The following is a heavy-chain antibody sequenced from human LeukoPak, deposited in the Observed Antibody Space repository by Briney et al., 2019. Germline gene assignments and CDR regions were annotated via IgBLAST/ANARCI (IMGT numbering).Heavy chain of an antibody. CDR1: GFTVSSNY. CDR3: AKGGGKYCSSTSCYPDY. CDR2: IYSGGST. D-gene: IGHD2-2*01. Sequence: PGGSLRLSCAASGFTVSSNYMSWVRQAPGKGLEWVSLIYSGGSTYYADSVKGRFTISRDNSRNTLYLQMNSLRAEDTAVYYCAKGGGKYCSSTSCYPDYWGQGTLVAVSS. V-gene: IGHV3-66*01. J-gene: IGHJ4*02.